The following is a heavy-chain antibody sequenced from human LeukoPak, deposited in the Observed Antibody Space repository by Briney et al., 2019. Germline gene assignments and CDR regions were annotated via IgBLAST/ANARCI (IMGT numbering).Heavy chain of an antibody. CDR1: GITFSSYW. CDR2: INSDGSST. V-gene: IGHV3-74*01. D-gene: IGHD3-16*01. Sequence: PGGSLRLSCAASGITFSSYWMHWVRQAPGKGLVWVSRINSDGSSTSYVDSVKGRFTISRENAKSSLYLQMNSLRAGDTAVYYCARGSVGGELAYWGQGTLVTVSS. CDR3: ARGSVGGELAY. J-gene: IGHJ4*02.